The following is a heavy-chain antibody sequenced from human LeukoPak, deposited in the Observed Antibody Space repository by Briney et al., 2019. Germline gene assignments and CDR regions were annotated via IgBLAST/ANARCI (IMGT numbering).Heavy chain of an antibody. CDR3: AREASGSGYSGIDY. V-gene: IGHV3-13*04. CDR1: GFTFSNYD. CDR2: IDTAGDT. D-gene: IGHD3-22*01. J-gene: IGHJ4*02. Sequence: GGSLRLSCAASGFTFSNYDMHWVRHATAEGLEWVSAIDTAGDTYYPGSVKGRFTISREDAKNALYLQMNSLRAGDTAVYYCAREASGSGYSGIDYWGRGILVTVSS.